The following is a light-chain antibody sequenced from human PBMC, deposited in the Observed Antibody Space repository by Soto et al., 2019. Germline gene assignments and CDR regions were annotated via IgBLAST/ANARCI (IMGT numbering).Light chain of an antibody. V-gene: IGKV1-5*01. CDR3: QQYYSHSPSP. Sequence: DIQMTQSPSSLSSSVGDRVTITCRASQSISSYLNWYQQKPGKAPKLLIYDASSLESGVPSRFSGSGSGTEFTLTISVLQPDDFATYYCQQYYSHSPSPFGQGTRW. J-gene: IGKJ1*01. CDR2: DAS. CDR1: QSISSY.